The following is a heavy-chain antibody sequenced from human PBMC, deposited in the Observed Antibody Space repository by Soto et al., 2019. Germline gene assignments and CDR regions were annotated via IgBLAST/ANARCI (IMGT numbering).Heavy chain of an antibody. D-gene: IGHD6-19*01. J-gene: IGHJ4*02. CDR3: ARDGPVAGTSGY. CDR1: GYSFTSHG. V-gene: IGHV1-18*01. CDR2: ISALNGVT. Sequence: QVQLVQSGAEVKKPGASVKVSCKASGYSFTSHGISWVRQAPGQGLEWMGWISALNGVTNFAQKFQGRVTMTTDTSTSTAYMDLRSLTSDDTAVYYCARDGPVAGTSGYWGQGTLVTVSS.